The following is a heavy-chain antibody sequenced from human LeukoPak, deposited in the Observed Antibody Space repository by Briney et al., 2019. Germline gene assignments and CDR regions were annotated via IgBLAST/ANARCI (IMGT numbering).Heavy chain of an antibody. V-gene: IGHV4-39*01. CDR3: ARLSLGGGYYYNYFDY. J-gene: IGHJ4*02. D-gene: IGHD3-22*01. CDR2: IYDSGST. Sequence: SETLSLTCTVSGGSIRSSYYYWGWIRQPPGKGLEWIGSIYDSGSTYYNPSLKSRVTISVDTSKNQFSLKLNSVTAADTAVYYCARLSLGGGYYYNYFDYWGQGTLVTVSS. CDR1: GGSIRSSYYY.